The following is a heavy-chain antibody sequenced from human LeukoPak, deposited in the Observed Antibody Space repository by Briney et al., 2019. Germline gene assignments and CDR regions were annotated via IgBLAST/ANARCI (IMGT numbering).Heavy chain of an antibody. J-gene: IGHJ4*02. Sequence: GGSLRLSCVGSGFTFRSHAMSWVRQAPEKGLEFVSGIYENGGTTYYADSVKGRFTISRDTSKTTISLQMNSLRVEDSAVYYCAKWTRTTLFRGDRARFDSWGQGTLVTVSS. CDR3: AKWTRTTLFRGDRARFDS. CDR1: GFTFRSHA. V-gene: IGHV3-23*01. D-gene: IGHD3-10*01. CDR2: IYENGGTT.